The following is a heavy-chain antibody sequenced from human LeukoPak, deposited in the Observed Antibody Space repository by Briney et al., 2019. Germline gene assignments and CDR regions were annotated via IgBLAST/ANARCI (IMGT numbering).Heavy chain of an antibody. CDR2: ISISVSTI. V-gene: IGHV3-11*01. D-gene: IGHD5-18*01. CDR3: ARARGYSYGYLDY. Sequence: PGGSLRLSCAASGFTFSDYYMSWIRQAPGKGLEWVSYISISVSTIYYADSMNGLFTISRDNSKNSLYLQMNSLRAEDTAVYYCARARGYSYGYLDYWGQGTLVTVSS. J-gene: IGHJ4*02. CDR1: GFTFSDYY.